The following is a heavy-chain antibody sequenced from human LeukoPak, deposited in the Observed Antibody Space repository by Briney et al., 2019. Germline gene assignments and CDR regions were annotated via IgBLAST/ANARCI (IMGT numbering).Heavy chain of an antibody. V-gene: IGHV1-2*02. CDR1: GYTFTGYY. CDR2: IHPNSGGT. J-gene: IGHJ4*02. CDR3: AKVRYSYGQSSYFDY. D-gene: IGHD5-18*01. Sequence: ASVKVSCKASGYTFTGYYMHWVRQAPGQGLEWMGWIHPNSGGTNYAQKFQGRVTVTSDTSITTAYMELSRLRSDDTAVYYCAKVRYSYGQSSYFDYWGQGTLVTVSS.